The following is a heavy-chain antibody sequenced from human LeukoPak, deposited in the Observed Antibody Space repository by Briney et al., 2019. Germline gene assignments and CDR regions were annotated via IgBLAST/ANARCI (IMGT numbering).Heavy chain of an antibody. D-gene: IGHD2-21*01. CDR1: GFTFSSFA. CDR3: AKGLIGDRNLPQFDF. Sequence: PGGSLRLSCAASGFTFSSFAMNWVRQAPGKGLEWVTVISYDGSKKYYADPVKGRFTISRDNSKNTLYLQMNSLRAEDTAVYYCAKGLIGDRNLPQFDFWGQGTLVAVSS. V-gene: IGHV3-30*18. J-gene: IGHJ4*02. CDR2: ISYDGSKK.